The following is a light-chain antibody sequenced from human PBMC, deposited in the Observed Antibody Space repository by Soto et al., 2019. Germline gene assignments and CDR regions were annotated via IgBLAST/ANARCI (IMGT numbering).Light chain of an antibody. V-gene: IGKV3-20*01. Sequence: EIVLTQSPGTLSLSPGERATLSCRASQSVSSSYLAWYQQKPGQAPRLLIYGASKRAIGLPDRFSGSGSGTDFTLTISRLEPEDFAVYYCRQYGSSPWTFGQGTKVDI. CDR2: GAS. CDR1: QSVSSSY. J-gene: IGKJ1*01. CDR3: RQYGSSPWT.